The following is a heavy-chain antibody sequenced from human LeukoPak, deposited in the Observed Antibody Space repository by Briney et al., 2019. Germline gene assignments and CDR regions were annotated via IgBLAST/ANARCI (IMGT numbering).Heavy chain of an antibody. Sequence: PGGSLRLSCAASGFTFSSYAMSWVRQAPGKGLEWVSAISGSGGSTYYADSVKGRFTISRDSSKNTLYLQMNSLRAEDTAVYYCAKEKDYGGNSWYYYGMDVWGQGTTVTVSS. CDR2: ISGSGGST. CDR1: GFTFSSYA. CDR3: AKEKDYGGNSWYYYGMDV. D-gene: IGHD4-23*01. V-gene: IGHV3-23*01. J-gene: IGHJ6*02.